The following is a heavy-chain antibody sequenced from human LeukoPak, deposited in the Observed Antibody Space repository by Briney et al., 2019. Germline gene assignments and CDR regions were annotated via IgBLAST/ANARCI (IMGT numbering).Heavy chain of an antibody. D-gene: IGHD1-20*01. J-gene: IGHJ3*02. V-gene: IGHV3-30-3*01. CDR2: ISYDGSNK. CDR1: GFTFSSYA. CDR3: AKAGYNWNDRMDGFDI. Sequence: GGSLRLSCAASGFTFSSYAMHWVRQAPGKGLEWVAVISYDGSNKYYADSVKGRFTISRDNSKNTLYLQMNSLRAEDTAVYYCAKAGYNWNDRMDGFDIWGQGTMVTVSS.